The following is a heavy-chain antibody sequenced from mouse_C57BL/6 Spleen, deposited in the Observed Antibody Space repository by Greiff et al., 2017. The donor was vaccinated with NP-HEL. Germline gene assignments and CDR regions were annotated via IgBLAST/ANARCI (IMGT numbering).Heavy chain of an antibody. CDR2: ISYDGSN. D-gene: IGHD1-1*01. Sequence: VQLQQSGPGLVKPSQSLSLTCSVTGYSITSGYYWNWIRQFPGNKLEWMGYISYDGSNNYNPSLKNRISITRDTSKNQFFLKLNSVTTEDTATYYCARAGTTVVATGFDYWGQGTTLTVSS. V-gene: IGHV3-6*01. CDR3: ARAGTTVVATGFDY. CDR1: GYSITSGYY. J-gene: IGHJ2*01.